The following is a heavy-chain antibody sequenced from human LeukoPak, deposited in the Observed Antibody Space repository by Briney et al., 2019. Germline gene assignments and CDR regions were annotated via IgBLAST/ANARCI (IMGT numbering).Heavy chain of an antibody. CDR2: INPSGGST. CDR3: ARRGDDSSGYRAGTDAFDI. V-gene: IGHV1-46*01. J-gene: IGHJ3*02. Sequence: ASVKVSCKASGYTFTGYYMHWVRQAPGQGLEWMGIINPSGGSTSYAQKFQGRVTMTRDTSTSTVYMELSSLRSEDTAVYYCARRGDDSSGYRAGTDAFDIWGQGTMVTVSS. CDR1: GYTFTGYY. D-gene: IGHD3-22*01.